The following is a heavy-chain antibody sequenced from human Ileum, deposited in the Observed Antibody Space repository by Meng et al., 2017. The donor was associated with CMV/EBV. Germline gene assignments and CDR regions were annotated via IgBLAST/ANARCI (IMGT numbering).Heavy chain of an antibody. V-gene: IGHV3-7*01. J-gene: IGHJ4*02. CDR2: VKQDGSEK. CDR3: ARDGH. CDR1: GFTFSNYW. Sequence: GSLRLSCVVSGFTFSNYWMNWVRQAPGKGLEWVANVKQDGSEKYYVDSVKGRFTISRDNAKNSLFLQMNSLSAEDTAVYYCARDGHWGQGTLVTVSS.